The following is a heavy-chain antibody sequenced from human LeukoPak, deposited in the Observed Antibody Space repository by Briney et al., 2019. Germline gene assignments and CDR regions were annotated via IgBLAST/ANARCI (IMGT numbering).Heavy chain of an antibody. D-gene: IGHD6-6*01. V-gene: IGHV3-9*01. CDR3: AKDLQPYSSSFGPNAFDI. Sequence: GRSLRLSCAASGFTFDDYAMHRVRQAPGKGLEWVSGISWNSGSIGYADSVKGRFTISRDNAKNSLYLQMNSLRAEDTALYYCAKDLQPYSSSFGPNAFDIWGQGTMVTVSS. CDR2: ISWNSGSI. CDR1: GFTFDDYA. J-gene: IGHJ3*02.